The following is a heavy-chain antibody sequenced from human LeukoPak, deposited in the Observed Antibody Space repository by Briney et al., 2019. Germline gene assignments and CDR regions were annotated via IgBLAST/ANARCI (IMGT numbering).Heavy chain of an antibody. CDR1: GFTFSSYA. CDR2: IRYDGSNK. Sequence: GGSLRLSCAASGFTFSSYAMHWVRQAPGKGLEWVAFIRYDGSNKYYADSVKGRFTISRDNSKNTLYLQMNSLRAEDTAVYYCAKGGYSYGSHFDYWGQGTLVTVSS. V-gene: IGHV3-30*02. J-gene: IGHJ4*02. D-gene: IGHD5-18*01. CDR3: AKGGYSYGSHFDY.